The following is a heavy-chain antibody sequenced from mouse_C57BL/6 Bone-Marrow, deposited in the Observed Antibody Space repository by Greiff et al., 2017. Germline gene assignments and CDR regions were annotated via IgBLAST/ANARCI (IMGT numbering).Heavy chain of an antibody. Sequence: EVKVEESGGGLVKPGGSLKLSCAASGFTFSSYTMSWVRQTPEKRLQWVAAISGGGGNTYYPDSVKGRFTISRDNDKNILYLQMSSLRSEDTALYYCSRQDTAGLATKYFHVRGTGDTVTGS. CDR3: SRQDTAGLATKYFHV. V-gene: IGHV5-9*01. CDR1: GFTFSSYT. J-gene: IGHJ1*03. CDR2: ISGGGGNT. D-gene: IGHD1-1*01.